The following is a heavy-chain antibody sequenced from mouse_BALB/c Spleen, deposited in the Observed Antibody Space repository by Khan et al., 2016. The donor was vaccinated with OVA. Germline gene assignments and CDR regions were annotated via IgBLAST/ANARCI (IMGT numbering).Heavy chain of an antibody. CDR3: VRDGAYHRNDGWFAF. D-gene: IGHD2-14*01. CDR1: GYTFTSYT. CDR2: INPSNGYT. V-gene: IGHV1-4*01. J-gene: IGHJ3*01. Sequence: QVQLQQSGAELARPGASVKMSCKASGYTFTSYTIHWLKLRPKQGLEWIGYINPSNGYTNYNQKFKDKATLTADKSSTTAYMQLSSLTSDDSAVYNCVRDGAYHRNDGWFAFWGQGTLVTVSA.